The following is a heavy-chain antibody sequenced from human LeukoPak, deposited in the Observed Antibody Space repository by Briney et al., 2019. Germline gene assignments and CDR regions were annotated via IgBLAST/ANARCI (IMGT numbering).Heavy chain of an antibody. D-gene: IGHD5-12*01. Sequence: GGSLRLSCAASGFTFSSYSMNWVRQAPGKGLEWVSSISSSSRYIYYADSVKGRLTISRDNAKNSLYLQMNSLRAEDTAVYYCARERGYSGNDWGGGAFDIWGQGTMVTVSS. V-gene: IGHV3-21*01. CDR3: ARERGYSGNDWGGGAFDI. J-gene: IGHJ3*02. CDR2: ISSSSRYI. CDR1: GFTFSSYS.